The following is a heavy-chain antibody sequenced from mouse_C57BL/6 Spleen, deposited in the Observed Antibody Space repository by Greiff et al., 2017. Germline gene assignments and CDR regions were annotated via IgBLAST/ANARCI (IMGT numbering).Heavy chain of an antibody. D-gene: IGHD2-4*01. CDR3: ARDLFYDYDDAKDY. Sequence: EVMLVESGGGLVKPGGSLKLSCAASGFTFSSYAMSWVRQTPEKRLEWVATISDGGSYTYYPDNVKGRFTISRDNAKNNLYLQMSHLKSEDTAMYYCARDLFYDYDDAKDYWGQGTSVTVSS. CDR1: GFTFSSYA. CDR2: ISDGGSYT. J-gene: IGHJ4*01. V-gene: IGHV5-4*01.